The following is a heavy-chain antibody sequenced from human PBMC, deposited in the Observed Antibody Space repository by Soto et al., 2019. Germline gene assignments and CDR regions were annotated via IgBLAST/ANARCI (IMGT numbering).Heavy chain of an antibody. CDR2: IYYNGST. CDR1: GGSISSSSYY. CDR3: ARTPEGFDY. Sequence: PSETLSLTCTVSGGSISSSSYYWGWIRQPPGKGLEWIGSIYYNGSTYYNPSLKSRVTISVDTSKNQFSLKLSSVTAADTAVYYCARTPEGFDYWGQGTLVTVSS. J-gene: IGHJ4*02. V-gene: IGHV4-39*01.